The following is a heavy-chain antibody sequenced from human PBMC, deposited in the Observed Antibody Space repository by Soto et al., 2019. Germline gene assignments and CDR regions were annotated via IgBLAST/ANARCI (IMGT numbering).Heavy chain of an antibody. CDR2: IYYSGST. V-gene: IGHV4-59*01. CDR3: ARSWGFALDY. Sequence: PSETLSLTCTVSGGSISSYYWSWIRQPPGKGLEWIGYIYYSGSTNYNPSLKSRVTISVDTSKNQFSLKLSSVTAADTAVYYCARSWGFALDYCGQGTLVTVSS. J-gene: IGHJ4*02. D-gene: IGHD3-10*01. CDR1: GGSISSYY.